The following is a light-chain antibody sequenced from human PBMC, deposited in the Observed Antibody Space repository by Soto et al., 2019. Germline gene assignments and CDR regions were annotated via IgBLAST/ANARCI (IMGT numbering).Light chain of an antibody. CDR3: QQHNQWPIT. Sequence: EIVMTQSPATLSVSPGETASLSCRASQSAGNFLAWYQQKPGKAPRLLIYYISTRATGIPARFSGSGSGTEFTLTINSLQSEDSAVYYCQQHNQWPITFGQGTRLEI. CDR1: QSAGNF. J-gene: IGKJ5*01. V-gene: IGKV3D-15*01. CDR2: YIS.